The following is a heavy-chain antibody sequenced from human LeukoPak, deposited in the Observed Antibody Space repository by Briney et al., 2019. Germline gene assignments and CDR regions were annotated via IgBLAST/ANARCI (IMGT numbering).Heavy chain of an antibody. CDR2: IYYSGST. D-gene: IGHD2-15*01. J-gene: IGHJ3*02. CDR1: GGSISSGGYY. CDR3: ARGECSGGSCYIKADAFDI. Sequence: SQTLSLTCTVSGGSISSGGYYWSWIRQHPGKGLEWIGYIYYSGSTYYNPSLKSRVTISVDTSKNQFSLKLSSVTAADTAVYYCARGECSGGSCYIKADAFDIWGQGTMVTVSS. V-gene: IGHV4-31*03.